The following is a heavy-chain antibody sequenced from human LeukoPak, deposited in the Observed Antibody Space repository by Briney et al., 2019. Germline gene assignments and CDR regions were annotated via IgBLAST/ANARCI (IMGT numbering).Heavy chain of an antibody. D-gene: IGHD1-7*01. V-gene: IGHV3-7*01. CDR2: IKQDGSEK. CDR3: AREDDWNYEDY. Sequence: GGSLRLSCAASGSTFSNYWMSWVRQAPGKGLEWVANIKQDGSEKYYVNSVKGRFTISRDNAKNSLYLQMNSLRAEDTAIYFCAREDDWNYEDYWGQGTLVTVSS. CDR1: GSTFSNYW. J-gene: IGHJ4*02.